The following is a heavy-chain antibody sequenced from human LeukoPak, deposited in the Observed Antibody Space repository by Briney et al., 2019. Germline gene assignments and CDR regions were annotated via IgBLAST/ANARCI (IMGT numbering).Heavy chain of an antibody. CDR2: ISYDGSNK. V-gene: IGHV3-30*18. Sequence: GGSLRLSCAASGFTFSSYGMHWVRQAPGKGLEWVAVISYDGSNKYYADSVKGRFTISRDNSKNTLYLQMNSLRAEDTAVYYCAKVPVAGTRYYYGMDVWGQGTTVTVSS. CDR3: AKVPVAGTRYYYGMDV. D-gene: IGHD6-19*01. J-gene: IGHJ6*02. CDR1: GFTFSSYG.